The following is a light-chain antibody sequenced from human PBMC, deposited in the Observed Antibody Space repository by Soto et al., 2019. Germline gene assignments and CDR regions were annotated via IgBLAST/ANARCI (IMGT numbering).Light chain of an antibody. CDR2: DVS. CDR3: SSYTSSSTYV. CDR1: SSDVGGYNY. J-gene: IGLJ1*01. V-gene: IGLV2-14*01. Sequence: QSVLTQPGSVSGSTGKSITIPCTGTSSDVGGYNYVSWYQQDPGKAPKVMIYDVSNRPSGVSHRFSASKSGNTASLTISGLQADDEADCYCSSYTSSSTYVFGTGTKVTVL.